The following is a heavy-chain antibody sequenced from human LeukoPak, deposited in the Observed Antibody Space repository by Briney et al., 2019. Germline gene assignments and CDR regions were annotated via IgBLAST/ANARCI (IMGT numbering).Heavy chain of an antibody. CDR3: ARVGNSLPFDY. V-gene: IGHV1-8*03. CDR2: MNPNSGNT. D-gene: IGHD4-23*01. J-gene: IGHJ4*02. CDR1: GGTFSSYA. Sequence: ASVKVSCKASGGTFSSYAISWVRQATGQGLEWMGWMNPNSGNTGYAQKFQGRVTITRNTSISTAYMELSSLRSEDTAVYYCARVGNSLPFDYWGQGTLVTVSS.